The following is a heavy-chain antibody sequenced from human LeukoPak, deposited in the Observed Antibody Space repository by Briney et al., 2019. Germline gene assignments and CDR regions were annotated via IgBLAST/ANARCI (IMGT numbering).Heavy chain of an antibody. D-gene: IGHD3-9*01. J-gene: IGHJ4*02. CDR3: AKDGTHVLLRHSGSPDY. V-gene: IGHV3-64*04. CDR1: GFTFSSFP. Sequence: PGESLRLSCSASGFTFSSFPMHWVRQAPGKGLEHVSTISSNGDRIYYGDSVRGRFTISRDNSKNTLYLQMNSLRAEDTAMYYCAKDGTHVLLRHSGSPDYWGQGTLVTVSS. CDR2: ISSNGDRI.